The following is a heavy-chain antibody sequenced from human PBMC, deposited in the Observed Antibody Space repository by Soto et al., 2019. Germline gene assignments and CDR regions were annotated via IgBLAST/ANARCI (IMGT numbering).Heavy chain of an antibody. CDR3: AKKATHCSGDTCSSAQYYFYMDV. J-gene: IGHJ6*03. CDR1: GNTFKNYG. Sequence: EVQLLESGGGLVPPGGSLRLSCEASGNTFKNYGMSWVRQAPGKGLEWVSAISSSGTTTYYADSVKGRFTISRDDSKYTLFLQMNGLRGEDTAVYYCAKKATHCSGDTCSSAQYYFYMDVWGKGTTVNVSS. V-gene: IGHV3-23*01. CDR2: ISSSGTTT. D-gene: IGHD2-15*01.